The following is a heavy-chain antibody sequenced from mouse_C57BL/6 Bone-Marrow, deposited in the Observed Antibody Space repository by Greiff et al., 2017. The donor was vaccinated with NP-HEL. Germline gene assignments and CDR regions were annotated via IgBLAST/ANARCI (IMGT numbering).Heavy chain of an antibody. V-gene: IGHV1-69*01. D-gene: IGHD3-2*02. CDR1: GYTFTSYW. Sequence: VQLQQPGAELVMPGASVKLSCKASGYTFTSYWMHWVKQRPGQGLEWIGEIDPSDSYTNYNQKFKGKSTLTVDKSSSTAYKQLSSLTSEDSAVYYCARREDSSGYVDYWGQGTSVTVSS. CDR2: IDPSDSYT. J-gene: IGHJ4*01. CDR3: ARREDSSGYVDY.